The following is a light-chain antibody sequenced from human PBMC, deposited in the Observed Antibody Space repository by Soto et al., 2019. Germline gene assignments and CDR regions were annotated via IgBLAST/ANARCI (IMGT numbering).Light chain of an antibody. CDR3: QQYGSSPNT. J-gene: IGKJ5*01. CDR1: QSVSSN. V-gene: IGKV3-20*01. CDR2: GAS. Sequence: SQSPATLSVSTGERVTLSCRASQSVSSNLAWYQQKPGQAPRLLIYGASSRATGIPDRFSGSGSGTDFTLTISRLEPEDFAVYYCQQYGSSPNTFAQGTRLAVK.